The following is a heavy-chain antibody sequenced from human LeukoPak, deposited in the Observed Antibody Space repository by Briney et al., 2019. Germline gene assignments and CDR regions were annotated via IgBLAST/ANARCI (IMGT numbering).Heavy chain of an antibody. CDR2: ISSNGGST. Sequence: GSLRLSCAASGFTFSSYAMHWVRQAPGKGLEYVSAISSNGGSTYYANSVKGRFTISRDNSKNTLYLQMGSLRAEDMAVYYCASKQQLDWFDPWGQGTLVTVSS. D-gene: IGHD6-13*01. V-gene: IGHV3-64*01. CDR3: ASKQQLDWFDP. CDR1: GFTFSSYA. J-gene: IGHJ5*02.